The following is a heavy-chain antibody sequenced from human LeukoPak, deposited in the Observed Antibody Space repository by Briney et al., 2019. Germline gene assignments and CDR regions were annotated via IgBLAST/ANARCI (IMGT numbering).Heavy chain of an antibody. CDR1: GGSFSGYY. CDR3: ARDANFEYSSSSWYFDY. V-gene: IGHV4-34*01. Sequence: SETLSLTCAVYGGSFSGYYWSWIRQPPGKGLEWIGEINHSGSTNYNPSLKSRVTISVDTSKNQFSLKLSSVTAADTAVYYCARDANFEYSSSSWYFDYRGQGTLVTVSS. CDR2: INHSGST. J-gene: IGHJ4*02. D-gene: IGHD6-6*01.